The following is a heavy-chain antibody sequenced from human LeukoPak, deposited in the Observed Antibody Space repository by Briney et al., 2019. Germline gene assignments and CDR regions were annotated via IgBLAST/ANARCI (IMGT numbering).Heavy chain of an antibody. V-gene: IGHV4-34*01. D-gene: IGHD3-22*01. J-gene: IGHJ3*02. CDR2: INHSGST. CDR3: ARDYYDSSGSDAFDI. Sequence: SETLCLTCAVYGGSFSGYYWSWIRQPPGKGLEWIGEINHSGSTNYNPSLKSRVTISVDTSKNQFSLKLSSVTAADTAVYYCARDYYDSSGSDAFDIWGQGTMVTVSS. CDR1: GGSFSGYY.